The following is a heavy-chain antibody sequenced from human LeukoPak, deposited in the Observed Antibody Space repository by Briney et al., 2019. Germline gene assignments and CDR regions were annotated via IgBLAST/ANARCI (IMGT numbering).Heavy chain of an antibody. Sequence: ASVKVSCKASGYTFTNYDIIWVRQAPGQGLEWMGWISTYNGNTNYAQKLQGRVTMTTDTSTSTAYMELRSLRSDDTAVYYCARRWFEAFDIWGQGTMITVSS. CDR1: GYTFTNYD. CDR3: ARRWFEAFDI. CDR2: ISTYNGNT. J-gene: IGHJ3*02. V-gene: IGHV1-18*01. D-gene: IGHD3-10*01.